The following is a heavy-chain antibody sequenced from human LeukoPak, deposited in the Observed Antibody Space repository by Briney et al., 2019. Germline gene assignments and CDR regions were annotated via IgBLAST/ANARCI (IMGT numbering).Heavy chain of an antibody. CDR3: ARSSRELGGYAPWELMPPFDY. V-gene: IGHV3-21*01. CDR1: GFTFSTYS. CDR2: ISSSSSYI. D-gene: IGHD1-7*01. J-gene: IGHJ4*02. Sequence: GGSLRLSCAASGFTFSTYSMNWVRQAPGKGLEWVSSISSSSSYIYYADSVKGRFTISRDNAKNSLYLQINSLRAEDTAVYYCARSSRELGGYAPWELMPPFDYWGQGPLVTVSS.